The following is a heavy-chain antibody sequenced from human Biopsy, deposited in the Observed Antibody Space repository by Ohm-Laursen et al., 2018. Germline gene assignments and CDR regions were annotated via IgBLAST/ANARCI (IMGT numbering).Heavy chain of an antibody. J-gene: IGHJ4*02. CDR1: AYSFTSYY. Sequence: ASVSASRKASAYSFTSYYMHWVRQAPGQGLVWKGMINPSGSTTSYPQIFQGRVTMTRDTSKSTVYMELSSLRSADTAVYFCARNTGWYGDLYYFDYWGQGTLVTVSS. CDR2: INPSGSTT. CDR3: ARNTGWYGDLYYFDY. V-gene: IGHV1-46*01. D-gene: IGHD6-19*01.